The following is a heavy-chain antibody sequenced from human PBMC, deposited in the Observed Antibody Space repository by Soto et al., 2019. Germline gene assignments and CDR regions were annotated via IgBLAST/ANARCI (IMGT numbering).Heavy chain of an antibody. CDR3: ATRHPTYVCGSYRTVDY. CDR2: IIPIFGTA. V-gene: IGHV1-69*06. CDR1: GGTFSSYA. Sequence: QVQLVQSGAEVKKPGSSVKVSCKASGGTFSSYAISWVRQAPGQGLEWMGGIIPIFGTANYAQKFQGRVTITADKSTSTAYMELSSLRSEDTAVYYCATRHPTYVCGSYRTVDYWGQGTLVTVSS. D-gene: IGHD3-16*02. J-gene: IGHJ4*02.